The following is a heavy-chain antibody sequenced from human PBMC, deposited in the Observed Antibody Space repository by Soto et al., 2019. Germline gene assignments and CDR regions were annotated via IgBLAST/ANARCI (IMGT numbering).Heavy chain of an antibody. CDR1: GGSISSGDYY. CDR2: IYYSGST. J-gene: IGHJ4*02. CDR3: ARDAEPDSSGWYGGPDY. V-gene: IGHV4-30-4*01. Sequence: QVQLQESGPGLVKPSQTLSLTCTVSGGSISSGDYYWSWIRQPPGKGLEWIGYIYYSGSTYYNPSLKSRVTISVDTSKNQFSLKLSSVTAADTAVYYCARDAEPDSSGWYGGPDYWGQGTLVTVSS. D-gene: IGHD6-19*01.